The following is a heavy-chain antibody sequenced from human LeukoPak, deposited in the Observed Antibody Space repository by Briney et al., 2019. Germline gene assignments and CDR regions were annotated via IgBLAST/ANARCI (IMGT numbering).Heavy chain of an antibody. CDR2: INPSGGST. V-gene: IGHV1-46*01. Sequence: AASVNVSCKASGYTFTSYYMHWVRQAPGQGLEWMGIINPSGGSTSYAQKLQGRVTMTTDTSTSTAYMELRSLRSDDTAVYYCARGLGLGYCSGGSCPNFDYWGQGTLVTVSS. J-gene: IGHJ4*02. CDR3: ARGLGLGYCSGGSCPNFDY. D-gene: IGHD2-15*01. CDR1: GYTFTSYY.